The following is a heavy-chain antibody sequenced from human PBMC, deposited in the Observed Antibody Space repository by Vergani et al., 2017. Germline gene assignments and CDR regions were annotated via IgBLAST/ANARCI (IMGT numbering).Heavy chain of an antibody. D-gene: IGHD3-10*01. V-gene: IGHV4-38-2*02. CDR2: MFHTGEA. CDR3: GVIMVRSPRPDNWFGS. J-gene: IGHJ5*01. CDR1: GYSISRGFY. Sequence: QIQLQESGPGLVKPSETLSLTCSVSGYSISRGFYWAWIRQTPEKGLEWIGGMFHTGEASNSPSLQSRVAFSMDTSKNQFSLQLTSVTAADTAVYFCGVIMVRSPRPDNWFGSWGRGTLVTVSS.